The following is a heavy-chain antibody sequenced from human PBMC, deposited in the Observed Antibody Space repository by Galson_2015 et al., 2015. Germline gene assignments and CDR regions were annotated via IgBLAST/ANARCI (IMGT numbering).Heavy chain of an antibody. J-gene: IGHJ5*02. CDR2: ISGSGGST. V-gene: IGHV3-23*01. CDR1: GFTFSSYA. Sequence: SLRLSCAASGFTFSSYAMSWVRQAPGKGLEWVSAISGSGGSTYYAGSVKGRFTISRDNSKNTLYLQMNSLRAEDTAVYYCAKDGGYCSGGSCSITLLNWFDPWGQGTLVTVSS. D-gene: IGHD2-15*01. CDR3: AKDGGYCSGGSCSITLLNWFDP.